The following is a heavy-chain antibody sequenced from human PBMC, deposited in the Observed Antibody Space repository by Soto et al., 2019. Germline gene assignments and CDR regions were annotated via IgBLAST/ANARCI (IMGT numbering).Heavy chain of an antibody. J-gene: IGHJ5*02. CDR2: ISSSGSTI. V-gene: IGHV3-11*01. CDR3: AKDLYSGYDNH. Sequence: GGSLRLSCAASGFTFSDYYMAWIRQAPGKGLEWISYISSSGSTIYYADSVKGRFTISRDNAKNSLYLQMDSLRAEDTAVYYCAKDLYSGYDNHWGQGTLVTVSS. D-gene: IGHD5-12*01. CDR1: GFTFSDYY.